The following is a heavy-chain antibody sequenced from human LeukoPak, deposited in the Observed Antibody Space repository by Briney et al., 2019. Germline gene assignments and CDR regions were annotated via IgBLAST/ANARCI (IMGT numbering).Heavy chain of an antibody. V-gene: IGHV4-39*07. CDR1: GGSISSSSYY. Sequence: SETLSLTCTVSGGSISSSSYYWGWIRQPPGKGLEWIGSIYYSGITYYNPSLKSRVTISVDTSKNQFSLKLSSVTAADTAVYYCARDRHYCSSTSCYIHFDYWGQGTLVTVSS. D-gene: IGHD2-2*02. CDR2: IYYSGIT. J-gene: IGHJ4*02. CDR3: ARDRHYCSSTSCYIHFDY.